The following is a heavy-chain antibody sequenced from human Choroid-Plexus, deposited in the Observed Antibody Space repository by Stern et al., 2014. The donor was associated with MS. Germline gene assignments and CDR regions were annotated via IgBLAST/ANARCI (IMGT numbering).Heavy chain of an antibody. CDR1: GFTLGSCA. Sequence: VQLVESGGGVVQPGRPLRLSCVASGFTLGSCAMHWVRQAPGKGLEWVAGVSYDGSNKYYADSVKGRFTISRDNSQNTLYMQMISLRPEDTAVYYCAKDRQYLTYFFDHWGQGSLVTVSS. V-gene: IGHV3-30*18. CDR3: AKDRQYLTYFFDH. D-gene: IGHD2/OR15-2a*01. CDR2: VSYDGSNK. J-gene: IGHJ5*02.